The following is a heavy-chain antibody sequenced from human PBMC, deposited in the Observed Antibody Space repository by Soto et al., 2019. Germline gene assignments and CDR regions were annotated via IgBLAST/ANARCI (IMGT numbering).Heavy chain of an antibody. V-gene: IGHV3-74*01. D-gene: IGHD2-15*01. CDR2: IDPYDTGI. Sequence: CAASGFAFSSEWMHWVRQAPGKGLVWVSRIDPYDTGITYADSVKGRFTISRDNAKNTLYLQMNSLRAEDTAVYYCTSDTFGARDSWGQGTLVTVSS. J-gene: IGHJ4*02. CDR1: GFAFSSEW. CDR3: TSDTFGARDS.